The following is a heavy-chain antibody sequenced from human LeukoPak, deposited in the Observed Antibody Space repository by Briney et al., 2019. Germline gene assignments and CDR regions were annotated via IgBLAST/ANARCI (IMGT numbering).Heavy chain of an antibody. V-gene: IGHV3-30*04. CDR2: ISYDGSQK. CDR3: ARDLNEKVVWVRGPEY. Sequence: PWGSLRLSCVASGFTFSNYLIHWVRQAPGKGLEWVADISYDGSQKNYVGSVKGRFTISRDNFNNKVYLQMTSLTADDTAVYFCARDLNEKVVWVRGPEYLGQRT. CDR1: GFTFSNYL. J-gene: IGHJ4*02. D-gene: IGHD1-1*01.